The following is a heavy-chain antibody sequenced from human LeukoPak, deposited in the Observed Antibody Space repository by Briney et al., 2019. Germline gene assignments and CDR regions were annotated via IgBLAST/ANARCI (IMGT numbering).Heavy chain of an antibody. V-gene: IGHV1-2*02. Sequence: ASVKVSCKASGYTFTGHYMHWVRQAPGQGLEWMAWINPNSGGTNFTQKFQGRVTVTRDTSISTAYMELSRLRSDDTAVYYCAREDIVGATDYWGQGTLVTVSS. CDR3: AREDIVGATDY. CDR2: INPNSGGT. D-gene: IGHD1-26*01. CDR1: GYTFTGHY. J-gene: IGHJ4*02.